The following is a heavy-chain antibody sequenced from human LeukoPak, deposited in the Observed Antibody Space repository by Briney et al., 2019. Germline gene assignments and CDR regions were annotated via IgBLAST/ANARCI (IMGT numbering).Heavy chain of an antibody. D-gene: IGHD6-19*01. V-gene: IGHV4-4*07. J-gene: IGHJ4*02. CDR3: ARVATPDVSSPLDF. CDR1: GGSITGFF. CDR2: IFSRGGA. Sequence: SETLSLTCAVSGGSITGFFWTWIRQPAGEGLQYIGRIFSRGGANYNPSLQSRVAMSVDTSQNLFSLKLTSVIAADTAVYFCARVATPDVSSPLDFWGQGILVTVSS.